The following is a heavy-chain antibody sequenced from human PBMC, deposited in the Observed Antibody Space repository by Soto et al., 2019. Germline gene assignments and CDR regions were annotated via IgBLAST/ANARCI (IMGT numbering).Heavy chain of an antibody. CDR3: ARTQQLVRSRWFDP. Sequence: GESLKISCKGSGYSFTSYWIGWVRQMPGKGLELMGIIYPGDSETRYSTSFQGQVTISADKSNSTSYLQRSSLKASVTAVYYCARTQQLVRSRWFDPWGQGTLVTVSS. V-gene: IGHV5-51*06. CDR2: IYPGDSET. D-gene: IGHD6-6*01. CDR1: GYSFTSYW. J-gene: IGHJ5*02.